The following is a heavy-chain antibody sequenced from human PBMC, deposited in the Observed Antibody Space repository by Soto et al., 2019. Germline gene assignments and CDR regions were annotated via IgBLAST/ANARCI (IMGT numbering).Heavy chain of an antibody. CDR3: VKWSLLVAPT. Sequence: PSETLSLTCTVSGRTFSINADFWYLAWIRQPPGKGLEWIGSIDNGGNTYYNPPLKSRVIISADTSKNQFSLSLNSVTAADTAVYYCVKWSLLVAPTWGQGILVT. CDR2: IDNGGNT. CDR1: GRTFSINADF. J-gene: IGHJ4*02. V-gene: IGHV4-39*01. D-gene: IGHD2-21*01.